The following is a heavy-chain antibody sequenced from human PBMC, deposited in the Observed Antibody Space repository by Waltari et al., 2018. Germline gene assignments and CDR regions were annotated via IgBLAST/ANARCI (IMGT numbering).Heavy chain of an antibody. CDR2: IYTSGST. Sequence: QVQLQESGPGLVKPSQTLSLTCTVSGGSISSGRDYWSWIRQPAGKGLEWIGYIYTSGSTNYNPSLKSRVTISVDTSKNQFSLKLISVTAADTAVYYCARDSSGWYLDYWGQGTLVTVSS. V-gene: IGHV4-61*09. D-gene: IGHD6-19*01. CDR1: GGSISSGRDY. CDR3: ARDSSGWYLDY. J-gene: IGHJ4*02.